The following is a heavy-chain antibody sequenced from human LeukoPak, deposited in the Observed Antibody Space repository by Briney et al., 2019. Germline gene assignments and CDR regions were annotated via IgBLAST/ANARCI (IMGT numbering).Heavy chain of an antibody. CDR3: ASGRTYSYALLRGGYFDY. V-gene: IGHV3-11*04. Sequence: GGSLRLSCAASGFTFSDYYMSWIRQAPGKGLEWVSYISSSGSTIYYADSVKGRFTISRDNAKNSLYLQMNSLRAEDTAVYYCASGRTYSYALLRGGYFDYWGQGTLVTVSS. D-gene: IGHD5-18*01. CDR2: ISSSGSTI. CDR1: GFTFSDYY. J-gene: IGHJ4*02.